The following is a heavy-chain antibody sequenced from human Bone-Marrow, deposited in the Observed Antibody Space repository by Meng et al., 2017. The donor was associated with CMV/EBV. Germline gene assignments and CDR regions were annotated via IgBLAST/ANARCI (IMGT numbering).Heavy chain of an antibody. J-gene: IGHJ5*02. V-gene: IGHV3-21*04. Sequence: GGSLRLSCAASGFTFSSYSMNWVRQAPGKGLEWVSSISSSSSYIYYADSVKGRFTISRDNAQNSLYLQMDSLRVEDSAVYYCARDPRNKGLDPWGQGTLVTVSS. CDR3: ARDPRNKGLDP. CDR2: ISSSSSYI. CDR1: GFTFSSYS.